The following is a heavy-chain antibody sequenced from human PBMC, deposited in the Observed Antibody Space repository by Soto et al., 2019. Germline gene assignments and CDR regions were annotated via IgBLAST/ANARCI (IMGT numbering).Heavy chain of an antibody. CDR3: ARDVAVSGGNGNFDY. CDR2: ISSSSTYI. Sequence: EVQLVESGGGLVKPGGSLRLSCAASGFTFSTYTMNWVRQAPGKGLEWVSSISSSSTYIYYADSLKGRFTISRDNAKNSLFLQMNSLRADDTALYYCARDVAVSGGNGNFDYWGQGTLVTVSS. D-gene: IGHD3-3*01. CDR1: GFTFSTYT. J-gene: IGHJ4*02. V-gene: IGHV3-21*01.